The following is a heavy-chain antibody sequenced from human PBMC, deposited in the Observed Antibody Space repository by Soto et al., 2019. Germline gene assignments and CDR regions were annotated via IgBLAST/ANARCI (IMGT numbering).Heavy chain of an antibody. CDR1: GITFNNYV. Sequence: GGSLRLSCVASGITFNNYVMSWVRQAPGKGLEFVSIISGSGDAIDYADSVKGRFTISRDNSRNTLYLQLNSLRADDTALYYCAKDRPIGDWGPFDVWGQGTMVTVSS. J-gene: IGHJ3*01. CDR2: ISGSGDAI. D-gene: IGHD7-27*01. V-gene: IGHV3-23*01. CDR3: AKDRPIGDWGPFDV.